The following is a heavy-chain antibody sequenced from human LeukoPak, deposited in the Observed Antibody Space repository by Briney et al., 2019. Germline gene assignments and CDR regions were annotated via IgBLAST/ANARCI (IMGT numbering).Heavy chain of an antibody. J-gene: IGHJ4*02. CDR2: IYHSGNT. V-gene: IGHV4-38-2*02. Sequence: PSETLSLTCTVSAYSISSGFYWGWIRQPPGKGLEWIGSIYHSGNTYYNPSLKSRVTISVDTSKNQFSLNLTFVTAADTALYYCARSWLYGDFDYWGQGTLVTVSS. D-gene: IGHD6-19*01. CDR3: ARSWLYGDFDY. CDR1: AYSISSGFY.